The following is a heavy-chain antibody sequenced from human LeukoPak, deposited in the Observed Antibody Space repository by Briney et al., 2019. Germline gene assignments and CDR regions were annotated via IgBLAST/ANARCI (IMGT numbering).Heavy chain of an antibody. D-gene: IGHD2-2*02. Sequence: GGSLRLSCAASGFTFSSNWMHWVRQAPGKGLEWVSAISGSGSSTYYADSVKGRFTISRDNSKNTLYLQMNSLRADDTAVYYCAGYNCSSTTCYTGGFDYWGQGTLVTVSS. CDR1: GFTFSSNW. CDR3: AGYNCSSTTCYTGGFDY. J-gene: IGHJ4*02. CDR2: ISGSGSST. V-gene: IGHV3-23*01.